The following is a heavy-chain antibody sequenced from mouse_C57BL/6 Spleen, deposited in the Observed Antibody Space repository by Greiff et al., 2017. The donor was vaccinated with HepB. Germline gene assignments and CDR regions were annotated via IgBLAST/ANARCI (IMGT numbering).Heavy chain of an antibody. J-gene: IGHJ2*01. V-gene: IGHV1-22*01. CDR3: ARSDDYYGSSFDY. Sequence: VQLKQSGPELVKPGASVKLSCKASGYTFTDYNMHWVKQSHGKGLEWIGYINPNNGGTSYNQKFKGKATLTVNKSSSTAYMELRSLTSEDSAVYYGARSDDYYGSSFDYWGQGTTLTVSS. CDR2: INPNNGGT. D-gene: IGHD1-1*01. CDR1: GYTFTDYN.